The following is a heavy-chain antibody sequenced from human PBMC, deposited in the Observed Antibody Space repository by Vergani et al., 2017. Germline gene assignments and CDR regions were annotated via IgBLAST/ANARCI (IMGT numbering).Heavy chain of an antibody. CDR3: WKTQGTVVGTWWFDP. Sequence: QVQLVESGGGVVQPGGSMRHSCSASGLTLSSYGVHWVRQAPGRRLETVTFTRTHEDGAYYSASVRGRFTVSRANSKNTLYLEMNRLNVDDTAIYYCWKTQGTVVGTWWFDPWGQGTPVTVSS. CDR2: TRTHEDGA. D-gene: IGHD1-7*01. V-gene: IGHV3-30*02. CDR1: GLTLSSYG. J-gene: IGHJ5*02.